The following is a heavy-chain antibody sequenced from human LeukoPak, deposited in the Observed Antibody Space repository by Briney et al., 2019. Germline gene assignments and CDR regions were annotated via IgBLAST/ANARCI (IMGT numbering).Heavy chain of an antibody. CDR1: GGSISSSSYY. J-gene: IGHJ2*01. CDR2: IYYSGST. CDR3: ARQYCTNGVCFVESLPADWYFDL. Sequence: PSETLSLTCTVSGGSISSSSYYWGWIRQPPGKGLEWIGYIYYSGSTNYNPSLKSRVTISVDTSKNQFSLKLSSVTAADTAVYYCARQYCTNGVCFVESLPADWYFDLWGRGTLVTVSS. D-gene: IGHD2-8*01. V-gene: IGHV4-61*05.